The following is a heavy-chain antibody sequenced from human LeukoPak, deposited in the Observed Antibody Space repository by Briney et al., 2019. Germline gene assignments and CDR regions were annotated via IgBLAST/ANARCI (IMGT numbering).Heavy chain of an antibody. D-gene: IGHD3-10*01. CDR1: GFTVSSNY. Sequence: GGSLRLSCAASGFTVSSNYMSWVRQAPGKGLEWVSVIYSGGSTYYADSVKGRFTISRDNSKNTLHLQMDSLRAEDTAVYYCARVSRSSGSHYYYYYGMDVWGQGSAVTVSS. J-gene: IGHJ6*02. CDR3: ARVSRSSGSHYYYYYGMDV. V-gene: IGHV3-53*01. CDR2: IYSGGST.